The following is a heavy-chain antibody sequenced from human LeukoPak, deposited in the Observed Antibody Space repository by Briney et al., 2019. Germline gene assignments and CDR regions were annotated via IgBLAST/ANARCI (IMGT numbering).Heavy chain of an antibody. CDR3: ARTQTDPTYYYDSSGQGFDP. Sequence: SRTLSLTCAISGDSVSSNSAAWNWIRQSPSRGLEWLGRTYYRSKWYNDYAVSVKSRITINPDTSKNQFSLQLNSVTPEDTAVYYCARTQTDPTYYYDSSGQGFDPWGQGTLVTVSS. V-gene: IGHV6-1*01. CDR1: GDSVSSNSAA. CDR2: TYYRSKWYN. J-gene: IGHJ5*02. D-gene: IGHD3-22*01.